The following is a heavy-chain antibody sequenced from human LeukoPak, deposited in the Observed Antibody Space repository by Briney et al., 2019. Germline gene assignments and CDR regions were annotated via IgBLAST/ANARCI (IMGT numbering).Heavy chain of an antibody. J-gene: IGHJ4*02. CDR1: GYSFTSYW. Sequence: GESLKISCKGSGYSFTSYWIGWVRQMPGKVLEWMGIIYPGDSDTRYSPPFQGQVTISADKSISTAYLQWSSLKASDTAMYYCAMALYSSGGCFDYWGQGTLVTVSS. D-gene: IGHD6-19*01. CDR2: IYPGDSDT. V-gene: IGHV5-51*01. CDR3: AMALYSSGGCFDY.